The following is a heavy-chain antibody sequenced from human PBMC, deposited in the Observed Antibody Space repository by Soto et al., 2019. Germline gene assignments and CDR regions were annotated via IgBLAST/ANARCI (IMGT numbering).Heavy chain of an antibody. D-gene: IGHD6-19*01. J-gene: IGHJ4*02. V-gene: IGHV3-9*01. CDR2: ISWSSSTI. Sequence: GGSLRLSCTASGFKFEDYAMHWVRQAPGKGLEWVSGISWSSSTIEYADSVRGRFTIARDNGKNSLYLQMNSLRPEDTAFYYCAKGPYSSGWYWDHWGQGTVGTVST. CDR1: GFKFEDYA. CDR3: AKGPYSSGWYWDH.